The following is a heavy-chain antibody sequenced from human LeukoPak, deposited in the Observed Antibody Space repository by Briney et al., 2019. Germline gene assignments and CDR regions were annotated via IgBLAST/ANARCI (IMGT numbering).Heavy chain of an antibody. Sequence: GGSLRLSCAASGFTFSGSAMHWVRQAPGKGLEWVGRIRSKANSYATAYAASVKGRFTISRDDSKNTAYLQMNSLKTEDTAVYYCTRRAGYYGSAFDIWGQGTMVTVSS. D-gene: IGHD3-10*01. V-gene: IGHV3-73*01. CDR1: GFTFSGSA. J-gene: IGHJ3*02. CDR2: IRSKANSYAT. CDR3: TRRAGYYGSAFDI.